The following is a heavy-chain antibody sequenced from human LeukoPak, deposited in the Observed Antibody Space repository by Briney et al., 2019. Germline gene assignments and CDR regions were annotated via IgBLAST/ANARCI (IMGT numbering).Heavy chain of an antibody. CDR1: GYSISSGYY. Sequence: SETLSLTCTVSGYSISSGYYWGWIRQPPGKGLEWIGSIYHSGSTYYNPSLKSRVTISVDTSKNQFSLKLSSVTAADTAVYYCARVPNYYHYYMDVWGKGTTVTVSS. V-gene: IGHV4-38-2*02. CDR2: IYHSGST. CDR3: ARVPNYYHYYMDV. J-gene: IGHJ6*03.